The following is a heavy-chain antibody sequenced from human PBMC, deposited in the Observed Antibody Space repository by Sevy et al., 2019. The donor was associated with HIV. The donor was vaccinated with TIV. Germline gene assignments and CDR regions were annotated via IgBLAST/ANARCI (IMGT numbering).Heavy chain of an antibody. V-gene: IGHV4-34*01. CDR1: GGSFSGYY. Sequence: SETLSLTCAVHGGSFSGYYWSWIRQPPGKGLEWIGEINHSGSTNYNPSLKSRVTISVDTSKKQCSLKLSSVTAADTAVYYCARSPPVVVVPGAPSWFDPWGQGTMVTVSS. CDR2: INHSGST. CDR3: ARSPPVVVVPGAPSWFDP. J-gene: IGHJ5*02. D-gene: IGHD2-2*01.